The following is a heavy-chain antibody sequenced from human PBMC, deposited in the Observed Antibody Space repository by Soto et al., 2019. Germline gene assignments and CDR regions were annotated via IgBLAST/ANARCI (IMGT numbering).Heavy chain of an antibody. Sequence: QLQLQESGPGLVKPSETLSLTCTVSGGSISSSSYYWGWIRQPPGKGLEWIGSIYYSGSTYYNPSLKSRVTISVDTSKNQFSLKLSSVTAADTAVYYCARQEGVLWFGELLLGAFDYWGQGTLVTVSS. CDR1: GGSISSSSYY. J-gene: IGHJ4*02. D-gene: IGHD3-10*01. CDR2: IYYSGST. V-gene: IGHV4-39*01. CDR3: ARQEGVLWFGELLLGAFDY.